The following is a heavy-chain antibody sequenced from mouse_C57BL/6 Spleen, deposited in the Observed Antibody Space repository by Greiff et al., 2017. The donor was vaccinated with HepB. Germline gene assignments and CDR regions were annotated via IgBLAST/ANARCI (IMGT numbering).Heavy chain of an antibody. J-gene: IGHJ3*01. D-gene: IGHD2-4*01. CDR3: VLYDYDGRAWFAY. CDR1: GYTFTSYW. CDR2: INPSNGGT. Sequence: VQLQQPGTELVKPGASVKLSCKASGYTFTSYWMHWVKQRPGQGLEWIGNINPSNGGTNYNEKFKSKATLTVDKSSSTAYMQLSSLTSEDSAVYYCVLYDYDGRAWFAYWGQGTLVTVSA. V-gene: IGHV1-53*01.